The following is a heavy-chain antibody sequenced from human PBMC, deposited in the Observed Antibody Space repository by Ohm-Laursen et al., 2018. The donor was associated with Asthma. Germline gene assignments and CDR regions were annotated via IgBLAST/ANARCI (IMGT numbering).Heavy chain of an antibody. V-gene: IGHV3-48*03. CDR3: TRLNQPSYFFYSMDV. CDR2: ISSTGGSR. J-gene: IGHJ6*02. CDR1: GFTFSHYS. Sequence: SLRLSCAASGFTFSHYSMNWVRQAPGKGLEWVAYISSTGGSRHYTDSVKGRFTISRDQANNALYLQMENLRAEDTAVYYCTRLNQPSYFFYSMDVWGRGTTVTVSS.